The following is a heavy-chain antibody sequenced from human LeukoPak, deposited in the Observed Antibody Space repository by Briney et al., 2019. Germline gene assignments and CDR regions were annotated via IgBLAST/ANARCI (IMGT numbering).Heavy chain of an antibody. CDR1: GGSFSGYY. V-gene: IGHV4-34*01. CDR3: ASKDTAMVTFDY. CDR2: INHSGST. D-gene: IGHD5-18*01. Sequence: SETLSLTCAVYGGSFSGYYWSWIRQPPGKGLEWIGEINHSGSTNYNPSLKSRVTISVDKSKNQFSLKLSSVTAADTAVYYCASKDTAMVTFDYWGQGTLVTVSS. J-gene: IGHJ4*02.